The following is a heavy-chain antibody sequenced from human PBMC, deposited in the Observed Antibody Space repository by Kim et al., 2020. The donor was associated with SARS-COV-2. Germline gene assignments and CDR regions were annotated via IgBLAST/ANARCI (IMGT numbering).Heavy chain of an antibody. V-gene: IGHV4-39*01. CDR3: ARQGVVVADYYFDY. Sequence: NPALKSRVTRSVDTSKNQFSLELSSVTAADTAVYYCARQGVVVADYYFDYWGQGTLVTVSS. D-gene: IGHD2-15*01. J-gene: IGHJ4*02.